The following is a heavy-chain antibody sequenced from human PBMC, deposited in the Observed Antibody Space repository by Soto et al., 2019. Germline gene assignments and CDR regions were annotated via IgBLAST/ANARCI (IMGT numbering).Heavy chain of an antibody. Sequence: QITLKESGPTVVKPTQTLTLTCSFSGFSLSTSGVGVGWIRQPPGKALEWLALIYWDGDKRYSPSLKSRLTITKDTSKSQVVLTLTDTDPVDTATYYCAYLTQWDGYIRWGQGTLVTVSS. J-gene: IGHJ4*02. CDR3: AYLTQWDGYIR. V-gene: IGHV2-5*02. CDR2: IYWDGDK. D-gene: IGHD1-26*01. CDR1: GFSLSTSGVG.